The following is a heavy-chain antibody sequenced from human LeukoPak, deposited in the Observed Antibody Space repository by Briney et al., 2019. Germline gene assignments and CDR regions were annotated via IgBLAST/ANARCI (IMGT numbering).Heavy chain of an antibody. CDR2: MNPNSGNT. CDR1: GYTFTSYD. J-gene: IGHJ5*02. CDR3: ARPPYCSSTSCHNWFDP. D-gene: IGHD2-2*01. Sequence: ASVKVSCKASGYTFTSYDINWVRQATGQGLEWMGWMNPNSGNTGYAQKFQGRVTMTRNTSISTAYMELSSLRSEDTAVYYCARPPYCSSTSCHNWFDPWGQGTLVTVSS. V-gene: IGHV1-8*01.